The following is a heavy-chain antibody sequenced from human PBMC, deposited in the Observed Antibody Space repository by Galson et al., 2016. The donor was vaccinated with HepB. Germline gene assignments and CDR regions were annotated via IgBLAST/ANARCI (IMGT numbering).Heavy chain of an antibody. D-gene: IGHD6-19*01. V-gene: IGHV1-3*01. CDR2: INAGNGKT. CDR1: GYTFTRYA. J-gene: IGHJ4*02. Sequence: SVKVSCKASGYTFTRYAIHWVRQAPGQRLEWMGWINAGNGKTKFSQKFQGRVTITRDTSASTAYMELSSLKSEETAMYYCAGSLYSTGWYANWGQGTLVTVSS. CDR3: AGSLYSTGWYAN.